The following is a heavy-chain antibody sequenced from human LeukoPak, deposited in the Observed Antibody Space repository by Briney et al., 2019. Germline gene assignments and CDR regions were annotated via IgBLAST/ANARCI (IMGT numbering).Heavy chain of an antibody. Sequence: GGSLRLSCAASGFTFTTYWMHWVRQAPGKGLVWVSRINTDGSSASYADSVKGRFTISRDTAKNTLYLQMNSLRAEDTAVYYCARGDYALDIWGQGTMVTVSS. CDR3: ARGDYALDI. CDR2: INTDGSSA. V-gene: IGHV3-74*01. J-gene: IGHJ3*02. D-gene: IGHD2-21*01. CDR1: GFTFTTYW.